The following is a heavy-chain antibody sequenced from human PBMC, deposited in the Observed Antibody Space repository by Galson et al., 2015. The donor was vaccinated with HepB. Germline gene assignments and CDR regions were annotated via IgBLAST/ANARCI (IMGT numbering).Heavy chain of an antibody. J-gene: IGHJ5*02. CDR1: GYTFTTYG. D-gene: IGHD3-10*01. Sequence: SVKVSCKASGYTFTTYGINWVRQAPGQGLDWMGWISANNGNTNYAQKFQGRATMTTDISTSTAFLELRSLRSDDTAIYYCARERGIIMVRGIIKQNWFDPWGQGSLVTVSS. V-gene: IGHV1-18*01. CDR3: ARERGIIMVRGIIKQNWFDP. CDR2: ISANNGNT.